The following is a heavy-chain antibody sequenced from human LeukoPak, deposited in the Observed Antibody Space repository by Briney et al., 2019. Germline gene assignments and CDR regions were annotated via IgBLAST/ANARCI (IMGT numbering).Heavy chain of an antibody. V-gene: IGHV4-34*01. CDR3: ARGRRYSLLSWFDP. J-gene: IGHJ5*02. Sequence: SETLSLTCAVYGGSFSGYYWSWIRQLPGKGLEWIGEINHSGSTNYNPSLKSRVTISVDTSKNQFSLKLSSVTAADTAVYYCARGRRYSLLSWFDPWGQGTLVTVSS. D-gene: IGHD5-18*01. CDR2: INHSGST. CDR1: GGSFSGYY.